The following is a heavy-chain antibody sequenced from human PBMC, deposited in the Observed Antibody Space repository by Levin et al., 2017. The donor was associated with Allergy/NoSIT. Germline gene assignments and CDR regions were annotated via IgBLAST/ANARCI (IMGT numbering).Heavy chain of an antibody. Sequence: GESLKISCAASGFTFDDYGMSWVRQAPGKGLEWVSGINWNGGSTGYADSVKGRLTISRDNAKNSLYLQMNSLRAEDTALYHGARHRVTMNIHDCCDSWGQGTMVIVSS. CDR3: ARHRVTMNIHDCCDS. CDR2: INWNGGST. D-gene: IGHD3/OR15-3a*01. V-gene: IGHV3-20*01. J-gene: IGHJ3*02. CDR1: GFTFDDYG.